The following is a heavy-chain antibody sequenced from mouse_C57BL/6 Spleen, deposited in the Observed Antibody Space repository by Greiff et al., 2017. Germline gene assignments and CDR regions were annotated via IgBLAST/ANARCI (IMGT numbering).Heavy chain of an antibody. D-gene: IGHD2-5*01. V-gene: IGHV1-22*01. Sequence: VQLQQSGPELVKPGASVKMSCKASGYTFTDYNMHWVKQSHGKSLEWIGYINPNNGGTRYNQKFKGKATLTVNKSSSTAYMELRSLTSEDSAVYYCARADYSNPYYAMDYWGQGTSVTVSS. CDR1: GYTFTDYN. CDR3: ARADYSNPYYAMDY. CDR2: INPNNGGT. J-gene: IGHJ4*01.